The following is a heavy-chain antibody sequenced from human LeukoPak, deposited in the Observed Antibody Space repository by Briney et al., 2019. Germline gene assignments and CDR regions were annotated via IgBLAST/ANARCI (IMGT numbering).Heavy chain of an antibody. J-gene: IGHJ4*02. Sequence: GESLKISCQGSGYSFTSYWIAWVRQMPGKGLEWLGMIHGGDSETRYSPSFQGLVTISVDKSINTAYLEWSGLKASDTAMYYCSSYDSSRAYFDYWGQGTLVTVSS. CDR2: IHGGDSET. D-gene: IGHD3-22*01. CDR1: GYSFTSYW. CDR3: SSYDSSRAYFDY. V-gene: IGHV5-51*01.